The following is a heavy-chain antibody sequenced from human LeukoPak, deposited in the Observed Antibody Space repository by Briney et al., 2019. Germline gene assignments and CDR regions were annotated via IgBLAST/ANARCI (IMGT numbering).Heavy chain of an antibody. D-gene: IGHD3-22*01. V-gene: IGHV4-39*01. Sequence: SETLSLTCSVSGDSISSSSYYWGWIRQPPGKGLEWIGSIYYSGHTYYNPSLQSRVTISVDTSRTQFSPRLSSVTATDTAVYYCARLLLGYYDSSAYWDYWGQGTLVTVSS. CDR3: ARLLLGYYDSSAYWDY. J-gene: IGHJ4*02. CDR1: GDSISSSSYY. CDR2: IYYSGHT.